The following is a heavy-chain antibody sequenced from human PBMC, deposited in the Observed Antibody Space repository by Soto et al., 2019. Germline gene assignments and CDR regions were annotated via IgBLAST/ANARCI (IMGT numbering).Heavy chain of an antibody. J-gene: IGHJ4*02. CDR1: GFAFSSYA. D-gene: IGHD3-22*01. CDR2: ISGSGGST. Sequence: GGSLRLSCAASGFAFSSYAMSWVRQAPGKGLEWVSTISGSGGSTYYADSVKGRFTISRDNSKNTLYLQMNSLRAEDTAVYYRARASSNAYASSGYLYYFDYWPQGKLVNVS. V-gene: IGHV3-23*01. CDR3: ARASSNAYASSGYLYYFDY.